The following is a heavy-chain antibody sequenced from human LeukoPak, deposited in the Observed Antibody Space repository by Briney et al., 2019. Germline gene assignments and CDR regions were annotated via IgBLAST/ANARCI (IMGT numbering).Heavy chain of an antibody. Sequence: GGSLRLSCAASGFTFSSYAMSWVRQAPGKGLEWVSAISGSGGSTYYADSVKGRFTISRDNSKNTLYLQLNCLRAEDTAVYYCAKRAGYCSSTSCYYFDYWGQGTLVTVSS. CDR3: AKRAGYCSSTSCYYFDY. J-gene: IGHJ4*02. CDR1: GFTFSSYA. V-gene: IGHV3-23*01. CDR2: ISGSGGST. D-gene: IGHD2-2*03.